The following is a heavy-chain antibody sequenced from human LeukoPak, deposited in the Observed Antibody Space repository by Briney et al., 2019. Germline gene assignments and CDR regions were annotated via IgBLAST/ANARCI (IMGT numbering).Heavy chain of an antibody. CDR2: ISYEGSSK. J-gene: IGHJ6*02. V-gene: IGHV3-30*04. CDR1: GFTFSSYA. CDR3: GRYYVMDV. Sequence: GRSLRLSCAASGFTFSSYAMHWVRQAPGKGLEWVAVISYEGSSKYYADSVKGRFTISRDNSKDTLYLQMNSLRAEDTAVYYCGRYYVMDVWGQGTSVTVSS.